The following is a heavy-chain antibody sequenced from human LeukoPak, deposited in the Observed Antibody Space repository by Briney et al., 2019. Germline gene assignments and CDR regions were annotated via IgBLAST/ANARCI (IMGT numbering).Heavy chain of an antibody. J-gene: IGHJ3*01. CDR2: IKQDGIEK. D-gene: IGHD3-10*01. Sequence: GGSLRLSCAASGFTFSSYWMDWVRHVPGKGLEWVANIKQDGIEKYFVGSVKGRFAISRDNAKNSLYLQMSSLRVEDTAVYYCAREGMVRGVPDAFDLWGQGTMVPVSS. CDR1: GFTFSSYW. V-gene: IGHV3-7*01. CDR3: AREGMVRGVPDAFDL.